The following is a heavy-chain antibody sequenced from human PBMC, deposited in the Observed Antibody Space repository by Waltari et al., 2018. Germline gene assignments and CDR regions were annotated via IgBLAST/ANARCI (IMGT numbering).Heavy chain of an antibody. V-gene: IGHV1-69*14. CDR2: VIPVFGTS. CDR3: AKESGGYDHPYFDQ. D-gene: IGHD5-12*01. CDR1: GGTFSSWA. Sequence: QVQLVQSGAEVRKPGSSVRISCKPSGGTFSSWAFSWVRQAPGQGLEWVGSVIPVFGTSSSAQRVQGRVSITADKSTTTIHMELNSLTSDDAAVYYCAKESGGYDHPYFDQWGQGTLVTVSS. J-gene: IGHJ4*02.